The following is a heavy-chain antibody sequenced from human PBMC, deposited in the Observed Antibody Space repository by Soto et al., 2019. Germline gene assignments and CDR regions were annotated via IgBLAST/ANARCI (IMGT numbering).Heavy chain of an antibody. D-gene: IGHD2-2*02. J-gene: IGHJ4*02. V-gene: IGHV1-18*04. CDR1: GYPFTSFG. CDR3: ARDHCSSTSCYSAVDY. Sequence: GSVKVYFKASGYPFTSFGISLVRQAPGQGLEWIGWISAYNGNTNYAQKLQVRVTMTTDTSTSTAYMELRSLRSDDTAMYYCARDHCSSTSCYSAVDYWGQGTLVTVSS. CDR2: ISAYNGNT.